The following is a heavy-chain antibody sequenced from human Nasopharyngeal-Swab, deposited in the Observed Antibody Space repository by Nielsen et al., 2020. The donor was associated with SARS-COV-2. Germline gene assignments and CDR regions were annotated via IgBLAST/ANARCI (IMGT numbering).Heavy chain of an antibody. CDR3: ARAGDSSGYYFYYYYSMDV. J-gene: IGHJ6*02. CDR2: VKQDGSEK. Sequence: VRQAPGKGLEWVANVKQDGSEKYYVDSVKGRFTVSRDNAKNSLYLQMNSLRAEDTAVYYCARAGDSSGYYFYYYYSMDVWGQGTTVTVSS. D-gene: IGHD3-22*01. V-gene: IGHV3-7*01.